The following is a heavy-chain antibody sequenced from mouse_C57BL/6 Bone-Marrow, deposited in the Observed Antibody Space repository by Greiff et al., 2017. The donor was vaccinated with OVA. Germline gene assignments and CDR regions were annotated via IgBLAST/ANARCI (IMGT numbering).Heavy chain of an antibody. J-gene: IGHJ3*01. CDR2: ISSGSSTI. V-gene: IGHV5-17*01. CDR1: GFTFSDYG. Sequence: EVQVVESGGGLVKPGGSLKLSCAASGFTFSDYGMHWVRQAPEKGLEWVAYISSGSSTIYYADTVKGRFTISRDNAKNTLFLQMTSLRSEDTAMYYCARTDYGSSSFAYWGQGTLVTVSA. D-gene: IGHD1-1*01. CDR3: ARTDYGSSSFAY.